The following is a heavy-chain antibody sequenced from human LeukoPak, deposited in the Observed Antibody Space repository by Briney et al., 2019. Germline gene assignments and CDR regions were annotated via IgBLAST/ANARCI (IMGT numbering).Heavy chain of an antibody. CDR1: GGSFSGYY. V-gene: IGHV4-34*01. CDR2: INHSGST. D-gene: IGHD3-3*01. CDR3: ARGLNDSWTGENY. J-gene: IGHJ4*02. Sequence: SETLSLTCAVYGGSFSGYYWSWIRQPPGKGLEWIGEINHSGSTNYNPSLKSRVTISVDTSKSQFSLKVRYVTAADTAVYYCARGLNDSWTGENYWGQGTLVTVSS.